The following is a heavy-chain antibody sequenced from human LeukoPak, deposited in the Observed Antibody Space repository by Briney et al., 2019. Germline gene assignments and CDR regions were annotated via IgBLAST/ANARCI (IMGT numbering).Heavy chain of an antibody. CDR1: GGSISSGGYY. CDR2: IYYSGST. CDR3: ARDAGGSYRVVWYFDY. Sequence: SETLSLTCTVSGGSISSGGYYWSWIRQHPGKGLEWIGYIYYSGSTYYNPSLKSRVTISVDASKNQFSLKLSPVTAADTAVYYCARDAGGSYRVVWYFDYWGQGTLVTVSS. D-gene: IGHD1-26*01. J-gene: IGHJ4*02. V-gene: IGHV4-31*03.